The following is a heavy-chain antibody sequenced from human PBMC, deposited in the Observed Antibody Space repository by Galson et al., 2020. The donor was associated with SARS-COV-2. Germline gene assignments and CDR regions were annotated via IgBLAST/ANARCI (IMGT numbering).Heavy chain of an antibody. J-gene: IGHJ3*02. CDR1: GYTFITYD. Sequence: ASVKVSCKASGYTFITYDINWLRQAPGQGLAWMGWGNPISGNTCSAARFHGRITMTRDNSIGTAYMELSGLGAEDTAIYYCARLWMADEAFDMWGQGTMVTVSS. D-gene: IGHD3-3*01. CDR3: ARLWMADEAFDM. V-gene: IGHV1-8*01. CDR2: GNPISGNT.